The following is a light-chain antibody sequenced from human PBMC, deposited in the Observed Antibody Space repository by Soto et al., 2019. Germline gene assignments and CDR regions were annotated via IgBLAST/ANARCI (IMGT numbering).Light chain of an antibody. CDR2: GAS. V-gene: IGKV3-15*01. J-gene: IGKJ5*01. CDR1: QSVTSN. CDR3: QQYNRWPIT. Sequence: DIVMTQSPATLSVSPGERATLSCRASQSVTSNLAWYQQKPGQAPRLLIYGASSRATDIPARFSGSGSGTEFTLTINSLQSEDFAVYYCQQYNRWPITFGQGTRLEIK.